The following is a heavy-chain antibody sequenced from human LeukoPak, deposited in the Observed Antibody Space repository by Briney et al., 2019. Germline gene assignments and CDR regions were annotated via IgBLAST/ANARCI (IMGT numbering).Heavy chain of an antibody. CDR2: INPNSGGT. V-gene: IGHV1-2*02. CDR1: GYTFTAYY. D-gene: IGHD7-27*01. CDR3: ARGRAGEGFDY. Sequence: ASVKVSCKASGYTFTAYYMHWVRQALGQGLEWMGWINPNSGGTNYAQKFQGRVTMTRDTSISTAYMELSRLKSDDTAVYYCARGRAGEGFDYWGQGTLVTVSS. J-gene: IGHJ4*02.